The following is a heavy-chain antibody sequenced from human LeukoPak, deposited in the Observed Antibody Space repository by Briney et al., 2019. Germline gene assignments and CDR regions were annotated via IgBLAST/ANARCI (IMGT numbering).Heavy chain of an antibody. D-gene: IGHD4-23*01. CDR3: ARIHFANYDGGNLFFDY. Sequence: SGPALVKPTQTLTLTCTFSGFSLSTSGMCVSWIRQPPGKTLEWLARIDWDDDKYYSTSLKTRLTISKDTSKNQVVLTMTNMDPVETATYYCARIHFANYDGGNLFFDYRGQGNLVTVSS. CDR2: IDWDDDK. CDR1: GFSLSTSGMC. V-gene: IGHV2-70*11. J-gene: IGHJ4*02.